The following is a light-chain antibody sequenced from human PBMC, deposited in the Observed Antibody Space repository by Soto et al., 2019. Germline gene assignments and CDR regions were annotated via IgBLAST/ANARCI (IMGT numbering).Light chain of an antibody. J-gene: IGKJ2*01. CDR2: AAS. CDR3: QQSYSTPFVT. Sequence: DIQMTQSPSSLSASVGDRVTITCRASQSISSYLNWYQQKPGKAPKLLIYAASSLQSGVPSRFSGSGSGTDSTLTISSLQPEDFATYYCQQSYSTPFVTFGQGTKLEIK. CDR1: QSISSY. V-gene: IGKV1-39*01.